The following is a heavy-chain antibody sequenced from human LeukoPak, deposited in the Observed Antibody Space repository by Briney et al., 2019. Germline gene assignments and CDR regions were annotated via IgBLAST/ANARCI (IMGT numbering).Heavy chain of an antibody. J-gene: IGHJ4*02. CDR3: AKDQGIGDYASTDY. CDR2: IWYDGNNK. CDR1: GFTFSSFG. Sequence: GGSLRLSCAASGFTFSSFGMHWVRQAPGKGLEWVAIIWYDGNNKYYADSVKGRFTISRDNSKNMLYLQMNSLRAEDTAVYYCAKDQGIGDYASTDYWGQGTPVTVSS. D-gene: IGHD4-17*01. V-gene: IGHV3-33*06.